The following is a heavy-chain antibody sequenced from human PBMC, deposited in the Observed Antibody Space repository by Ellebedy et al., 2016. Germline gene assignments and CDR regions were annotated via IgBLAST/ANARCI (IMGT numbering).Heavy chain of an antibody. CDR1: GFTFDSYA. J-gene: IGHJ3*02. CDR2: ISGNSGDI. CDR3: VTRHNGGFDI. Sequence: GGSLRLSXAASGFTFDSYAMYWVRQPPGKALEWVSGISGNSGDIDYADSVKGRFTISRDSSKKTLFLQMTSLGAEDTAVYYCVTRHNGGFDIWGQGTMVTVSS. V-gene: IGHV3-9*01. D-gene: IGHD4-23*01.